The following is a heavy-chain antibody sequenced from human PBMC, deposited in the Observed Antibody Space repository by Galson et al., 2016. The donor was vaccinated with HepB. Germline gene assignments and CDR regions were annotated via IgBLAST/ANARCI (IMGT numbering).Heavy chain of an antibody. CDR1: GGSISSGGCY. CDR3: ARDKNERGYSYGHFDY. Sequence: GGSISSGGCYWSWIRQHPGKGLEWIGYIHYSGSTYYNPSLESRVSISVDTSKNQFSLKLSSVTAADTAVYYCARDKNERGYSYGHFDYWGQGALVTVSS. V-gene: IGHV4-31*02. J-gene: IGHJ4*02. D-gene: IGHD5-18*01. CDR2: IHYSGST.